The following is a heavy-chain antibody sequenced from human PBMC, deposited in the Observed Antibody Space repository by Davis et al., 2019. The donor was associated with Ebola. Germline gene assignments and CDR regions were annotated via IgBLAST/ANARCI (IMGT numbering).Heavy chain of an antibody. CDR1: GGSFSGYY. Sequence: SATLSLTCAVSGGSFSGYYWSWIRQPPGKGLEWTGEINHSGSTNYNPSLKSRVTISVDTSKNQFSLKLSSVTAADTAVYYCARVDYDFWSGYYTGNWFDPWGQGTLVTVSS. CDR3: ARVDYDFWSGYYTGNWFDP. J-gene: IGHJ5*02. D-gene: IGHD3-3*01. V-gene: IGHV4-34*01. CDR2: INHSGST.